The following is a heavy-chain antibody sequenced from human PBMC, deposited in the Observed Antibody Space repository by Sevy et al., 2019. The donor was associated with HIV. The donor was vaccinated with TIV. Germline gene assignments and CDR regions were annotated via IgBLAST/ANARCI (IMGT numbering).Heavy chain of an antibody. J-gene: IGHJ6*02. Sequence: GGCLRLSCAAYGFIFSSFEMNWVRQAPGKGLEWVSSISTSGSNRYYADSVKGRVTISRDNAKKSLYLQMNSLRAEDTAIYFCAKRGGQYDLGMDVWGQGTTVTVSS. CDR3: AKRGGQYDLGMDV. V-gene: IGHV3-48*03. CDR2: ISTSGSNR. CDR1: GFIFSSFE. D-gene: IGHD1-1*01.